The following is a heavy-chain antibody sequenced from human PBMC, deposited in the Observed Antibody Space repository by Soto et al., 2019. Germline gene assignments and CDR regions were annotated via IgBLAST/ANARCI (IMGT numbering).Heavy chain of an antibody. D-gene: IGHD5-12*01. Sequence: PVKVSCKASGGTFRSYAISWVRQAPGQGIEWPGGIIPIFGTANYAQKFQGRVTITADESTSTAYMELSSLRSEDTAVYYCASPSRDGYKYYFDYWGQGTLVTVSS. J-gene: IGHJ4*02. CDR3: ASPSRDGYKYYFDY. V-gene: IGHV1-69*13. CDR1: GGTFRSYA. CDR2: IIPIFGTA.